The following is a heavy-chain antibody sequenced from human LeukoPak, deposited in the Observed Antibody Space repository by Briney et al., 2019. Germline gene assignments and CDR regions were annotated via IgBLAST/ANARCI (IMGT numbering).Heavy chain of an antibody. D-gene: IGHD1-14*01. V-gene: IGHV3-53*01. CDR1: GLTVSSNY. Sequence: GGSLRLSCAASGLTVSSNYMSWVRQAPGKGLEWVSVIYSGGNTYYADSVKGRFTISRDNSKNTLYLQMNSLRAEDTAVYYCAKGDTYISEYFQHWGQGTLVTVSS. CDR2: IYSGGNT. J-gene: IGHJ1*01. CDR3: AKGDTYISEYFQH.